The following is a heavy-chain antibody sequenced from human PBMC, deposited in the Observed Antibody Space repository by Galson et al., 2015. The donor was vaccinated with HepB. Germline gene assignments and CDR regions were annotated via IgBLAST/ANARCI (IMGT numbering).Heavy chain of an antibody. CDR1: GYTFTSYA. V-gene: IGHV1-18*01. Sequence: SVTVSCKASGYTFTSYAFSWVRQAPGQGLEWMGWISAYNGNTNYAQKLQGRVTMTTDTSTSTAYMELRTLRSDDTAVYYCARDLSYCYVDYWGQGTLVNVSS. D-gene: IGHD1-26*01. J-gene: IGHJ4*02. CDR2: ISAYNGNT. CDR3: ARDLSYCYVDY.